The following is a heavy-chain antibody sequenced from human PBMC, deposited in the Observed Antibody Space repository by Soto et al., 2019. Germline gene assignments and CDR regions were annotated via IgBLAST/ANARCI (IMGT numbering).Heavy chain of an antibody. D-gene: IGHD5-18*01. J-gene: IGHJ4*02. CDR2: ISSSSSTI. V-gene: IGHV3-48*01. CDR3: ARDSGYSYGPLDY. CDR1: GFTFSSDS. Sequence: PGVSLRLSCAASGFTFSSDSMNWVRQAPGKGLEWVSYISSSSSTIYYADSVKGRFTISRDNAKNSLYLQMNSLRAEDTAVYYCARDSGYSYGPLDYWGQGTLVTVSS.